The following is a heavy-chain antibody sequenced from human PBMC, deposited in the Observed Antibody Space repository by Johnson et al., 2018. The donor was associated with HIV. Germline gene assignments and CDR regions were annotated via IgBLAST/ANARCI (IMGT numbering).Heavy chain of an antibody. V-gene: IGHV3-30*02. Sequence: QVQLVESGGGVVQPGGSLRLSCAASGFTFSSYGMHWVRQAPGKGLEWVAFIRYDGSNKYYADSVKGRFTISRDNAKNSLYLQMNSLRAEDTAVYYCARGGSHKMDAFDIWGQGTMVTVSS. J-gene: IGHJ3*02. D-gene: IGHD1-26*01. CDR1: GFTFSSYG. CDR3: ARGGSHKMDAFDI. CDR2: IRYDGSNK.